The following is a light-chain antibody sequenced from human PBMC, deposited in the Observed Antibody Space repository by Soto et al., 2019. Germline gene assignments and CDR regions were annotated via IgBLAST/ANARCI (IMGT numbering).Light chain of an antibody. V-gene: IGKV1-5*03. CDR3: QQYNDNWT. CDR2: KAS. CDR1: QSISSW. Sequence: DIQMTQSPSTLSASVGDRVTITCRASQSISSWLAWYQQKPGKAPKLLIYKASTLQSGVPSRFSGSGSATELALALISLQPDDSATYYCQQYNDNWTCGQGTKVEIK. J-gene: IGKJ1*01.